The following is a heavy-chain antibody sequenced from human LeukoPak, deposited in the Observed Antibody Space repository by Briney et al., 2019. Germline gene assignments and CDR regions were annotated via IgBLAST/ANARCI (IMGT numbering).Heavy chain of an antibody. D-gene: IGHD6-19*01. J-gene: IGHJ4*02. V-gene: IGHV1-69*13. CDR2: IIPIFGTA. CDR3: ARGSSSDWPLEY. Sequence: ASVTVSCKASGGTFSIYAISWVRQAPGQGLEWMGGIIPIFGTANYAQKFQGRVTITADESTSTAYMELSSLRSEDTAVYYCARGSSSDWPLEYWGRGILVTVSS. CDR1: GGTFSIYA.